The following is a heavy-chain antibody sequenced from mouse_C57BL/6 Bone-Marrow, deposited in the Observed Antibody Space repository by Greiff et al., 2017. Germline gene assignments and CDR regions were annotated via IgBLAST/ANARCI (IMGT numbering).Heavy chain of an antibody. CDR3: ARTVGLRLDFDF. V-gene: IGHV1-50*01. J-gene: IGHJ2*01. Sequence: VQLQQPGAELVKPGASVKLSCKASGYTFTSYWMQWVKQRPGQGLEWIGEIDPADSYTNYNQKFKGKATLTVDTSSSTAYMQLSSLTSEDAAVYFCARTVGLRLDFDFGGQGTTLTVSS. CDR2: IDPADSYT. CDR1: GYTFTSYW. D-gene: IGHD2-4*01.